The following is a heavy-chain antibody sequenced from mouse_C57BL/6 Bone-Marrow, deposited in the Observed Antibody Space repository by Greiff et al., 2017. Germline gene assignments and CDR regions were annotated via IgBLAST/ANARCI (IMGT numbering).Heavy chain of an antibody. CDR3: ARWLSYAMDY. Sequence: QVQLQQSGAELARPGASVKMSCKASGYTFTSYTMHWVKQRPGQGLEWIGYINPSGGYTKYNQKSKDKSTLTEYKSSSTAYIQLSILTSEDSAVCYCARWLSYAMDYWGRGTSVTVSS. V-gene: IGHV1-4*01. CDR2: INPSGGYT. D-gene: IGHD2-2*01. J-gene: IGHJ4*01. CDR1: GYTFTSYT.